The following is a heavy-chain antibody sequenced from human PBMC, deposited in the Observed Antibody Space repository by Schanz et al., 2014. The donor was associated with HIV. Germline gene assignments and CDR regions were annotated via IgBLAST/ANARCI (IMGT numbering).Heavy chain of an antibody. D-gene: IGHD6-19*01. CDR1: GYTFTDNY. CDR3: AIPSSGWSTFDY. Sequence: QVQLVQSGAEVKKPGASVKVSCKASGYTFTDNYMHWVRQAPGQGLEWMGWINPNSSGTNFAQKFQGRVTLTRDTSITAAYMELTTLRSDDTALYYCAIPSSGWSTFDYWGQGTLVTVSS. CDR2: INPNSSGT. J-gene: IGHJ4*02. V-gene: IGHV1-2*02.